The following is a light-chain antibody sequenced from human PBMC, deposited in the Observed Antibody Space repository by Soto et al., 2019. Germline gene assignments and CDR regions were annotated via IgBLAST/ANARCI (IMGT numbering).Light chain of an antibody. CDR3: QQYDSYPWT. V-gene: IGKV3-15*01. CDR2: GAS. Sequence: EIVLTQSPGTLSLSPGERATLSCRASQSVSSNLAWYQQKPGQAPRLLIYGASTRATGIPARFSGSGSGTEFTLTISSLQSEDSANYYCQQYDSYPWTFGQGTKVDIK. J-gene: IGKJ1*01. CDR1: QSVSSN.